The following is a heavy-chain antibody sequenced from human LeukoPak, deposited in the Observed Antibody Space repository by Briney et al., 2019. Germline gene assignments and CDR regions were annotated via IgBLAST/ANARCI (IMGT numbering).Heavy chain of an antibody. CDR3: AKGSRASRPYYFDF. D-gene: IGHD3-10*01. CDR2: ITDSGGDT. V-gene: IGHV3-23*01. CDR1: GFRFANHA. J-gene: IGHJ4*02. Sequence: GGPLRLSCAASGFRFANHAMSWARHPPREALEGVSAITDSGGDTYHAHSVKGRFTISSDNSKNTLYLQMNSLRVEDSAVYHCAKGSRASRPYYFDFWGQGTLVTVSS.